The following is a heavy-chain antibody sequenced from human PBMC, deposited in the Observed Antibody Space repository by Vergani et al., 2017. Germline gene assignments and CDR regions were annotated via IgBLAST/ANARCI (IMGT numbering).Heavy chain of an antibody. J-gene: IGHJ4*02. V-gene: IGHV3-30*02. D-gene: IGHD3-16*01. CDR3: AKHFRGWGIDY. CDR2: IQFDGINQ. CDR1: GFTLSNYD. Sequence: QVQLVESGGGVVQRGGSLRLSCATSGFTLSNYDMQWIRQGRGKGLEFVAFIQFDGINQYYADSVKGRFTLSRDFSKNTLYLQMKSLRTDDSATYYCAKHFRGWGIDYWGQGTQVIVSS.